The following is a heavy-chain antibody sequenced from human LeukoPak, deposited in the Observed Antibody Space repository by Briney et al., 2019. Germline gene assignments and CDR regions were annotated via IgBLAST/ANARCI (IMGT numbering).Heavy chain of an antibody. CDR2: IYHSGST. CDR1: GGSISSGGYS. V-gene: IGHV4-30-2*01. CDR3: ARLSGDLSPFIDAFDI. Sequence: SQTLSLTCAVSGGSISSGGYSWSWIRQPPGKGLEWIGYIYHSGSTYYNPSLKSRVTISVDRSKNQSSLKLSSVTAADTAVYYCARLSGDLSPFIDAFDIWGQGTMVTVSS. D-gene: IGHD1-26*01. J-gene: IGHJ3*02.